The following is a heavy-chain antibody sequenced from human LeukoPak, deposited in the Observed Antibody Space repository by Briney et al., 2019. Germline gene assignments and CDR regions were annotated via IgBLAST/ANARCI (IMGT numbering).Heavy chain of an antibody. CDR2: ISSSGSTI. J-gene: IGHJ6*04. V-gene: IGHV3-48*04. D-gene: IGHD6-19*01. CDR3: ARWARIAVAGRGMDV. CDR1: GFTFSSYS. Sequence: PGGSLRLSCAASGFTFSSYSMNWVRQAPGKGLEWVSYISSSGSTIYYADSVKGRFTISRDNAKNSLYLQMNSLRAEDTAVYYCARWARIAVAGRGMDVWGKGTTVTVSS.